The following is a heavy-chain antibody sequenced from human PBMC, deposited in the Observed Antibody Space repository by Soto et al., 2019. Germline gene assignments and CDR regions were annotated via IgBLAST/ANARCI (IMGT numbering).Heavy chain of an antibody. CDR2: IYHSGST. J-gene: IGHJ5*02. V-gene: IGHV4-4*02. CDR3: AERAVYGDFVNWFDP. D-gene: IGHD4-17*01. Sequence: PPGKGLEWIGEIYHSGSTNYNPSLKSRVTISVDKSKNQFSLKLSSVTAADTAVYYCAERAVYGDFVNWFDPRAQGTPVPVSS.